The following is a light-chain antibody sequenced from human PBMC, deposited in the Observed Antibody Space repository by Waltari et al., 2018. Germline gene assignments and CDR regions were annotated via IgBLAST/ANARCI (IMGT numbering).Light chain of an antibody. V-gene: IGKV1-5*01. J-gene: IGKJ1*01. CDR3: QQYSSYLPRT. CDR2: DAS. Sequence: DMQMTQSPSTLSASVGDRVTITCRASQSMSSWLAWYQKKPGKAPKLLIYDASSLESGVPSRFSGSGSGTEFTLTISSLQPDDFATYYCQQYSSYLPRTFGQGTRVEIK. CDR1: QSMSSW.